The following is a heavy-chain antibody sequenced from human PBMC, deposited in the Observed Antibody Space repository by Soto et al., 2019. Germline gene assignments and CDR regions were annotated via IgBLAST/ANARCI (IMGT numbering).Heavy chain of an antibody. Sequence: SVKVSCKASGGTFSSYAISWVRQAPGQGLEWMGGIIPIFGTANYAQKFQGRVTITADESTSTAYMELSSLRSEDTAVYYCARDTDAAAHNWFDPWGQGTLVTVSS. V-gene: IGHV1-69*13. CDR2: IIPIFGTA. D-gene: IGHD6-13*01. CDR3: ARDTDAAAHNWFDP. J-gene: IGHJ5*02. CDR1: GGTFSSYA.